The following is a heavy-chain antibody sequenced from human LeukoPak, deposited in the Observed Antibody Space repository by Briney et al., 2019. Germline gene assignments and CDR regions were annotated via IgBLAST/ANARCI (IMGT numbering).Heavy chain of an antibody. CDR3: ARDPPHRIYHDSSPPFDY. Sequence: ASVKVSCKASGYTFTSYYMHWVRQAPGQGLEWMGIINPSGGSTSYAQKFQGRVTMTRDTSTSTVYMKLSSLRSEDTAVYYCARDPPHRIYHDSSPPFDYWGQGTLVTVSS. CDR2: INPSGGST. J-gene: IGHJ4*02. V-gene: IGHV1-46*01. CDR1: GYTFTSYY. D-gene: IGHD1-14*01.